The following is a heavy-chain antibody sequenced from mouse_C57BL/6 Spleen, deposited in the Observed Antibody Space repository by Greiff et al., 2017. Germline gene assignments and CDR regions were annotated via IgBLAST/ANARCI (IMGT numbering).Heavy chain of an antibody. Sequence: EVQLQQSGPELVKPGASVKISCKASGYTFTDYYMNWVQQSHGKSLEWIGDINPNNGGTSYNQKFKGKATLTVDKSSITAYMELRSLTSEDSAVYYCARSITTGVATDYWGQGTTLTVSS. CDR3: ARSITTGVATDY. D-gene: IGHD1-1*01. CDR2: INPNNGGT. J-gene: IGHJ2*01. V-gene: IGHV1-26*01. CDR1: GYTFTDYY.